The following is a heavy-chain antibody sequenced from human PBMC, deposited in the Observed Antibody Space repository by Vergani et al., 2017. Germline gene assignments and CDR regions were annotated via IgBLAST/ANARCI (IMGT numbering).Heavy chain of an antibody. D-gene: IGHD3-22*01. Sequence: QVQLVQSGAEVKKPGASVKVSCKASGYTFTSYYMHWVRQAPGQGLEWMGIINPSGGSTSYAQKFQGRVTMTRDTSTSTVYMELSSLRSEDTAVYYCARGDYYDSSGYLENGYYYGMDVWSQGTTVTVSS. CDR2: INPSGGST. CDR3: ARGDYYDSSGYLENGYYYGMDV. V-gene: IGHV1-46*01. CDR1: GYTFTSYY. J-gene: IGHJ6*02.